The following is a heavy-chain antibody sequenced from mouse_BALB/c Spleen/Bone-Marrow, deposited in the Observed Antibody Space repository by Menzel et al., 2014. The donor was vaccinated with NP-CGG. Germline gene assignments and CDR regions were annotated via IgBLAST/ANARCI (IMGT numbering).Heavy chain of an antibody. Sequence: EVQLQESGPGLVKPSQSLSLTCTVTGYSITSDYAWNWIRQFPGNKLEWMGYISYSGSTSYNPSLKSRISITRDTSMNQFFLQLNSVTTGDTATYYCARDRAMDYWGQGTSVTVSS. V-gene: IGHV3-2*02. CDR1: GYSITSDYA. CDR2: ISYSGST. CDR3: ARDRAMDY. J-gene: IGHJ4*01.